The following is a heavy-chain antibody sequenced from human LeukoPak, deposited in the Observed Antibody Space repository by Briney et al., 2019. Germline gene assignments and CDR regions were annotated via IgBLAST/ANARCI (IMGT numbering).Heavy chain of an antibody. CDR2: IYTSGST. V-gene: IGHV4-4*09. J-gene: IGHJ4*02. CDR1: GGSISSYY. CDR3: ARGGIAAAGPLDY. Sequence: PSETLSLTCTVSGGSISSYYWSWIRQPPGKGLEWIGYIYTSGSTNYNPSLKSRVTISVDASKNQSSLKLSSVTAADTAVYYCARGGIAAAGPLDYWGQGTLVTVSS. D-gene: IGHD6-13*01.